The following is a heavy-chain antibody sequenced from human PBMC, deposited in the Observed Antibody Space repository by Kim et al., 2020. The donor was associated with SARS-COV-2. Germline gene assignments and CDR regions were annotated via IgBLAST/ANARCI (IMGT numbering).Heavy chain of an antibody. CDR2: T. J-gene: IGHJ1*01. Sequence: TTHDPSLKSRVTMSVDTSKNQFSLKLSSVTAADTAVYYCARDPSSGTLMDWGQGTLVTVSS. CDR3: ARDPSSGTLMD. V-gene: IGHV4-4*07. D-gene: IGHD2-8*01.